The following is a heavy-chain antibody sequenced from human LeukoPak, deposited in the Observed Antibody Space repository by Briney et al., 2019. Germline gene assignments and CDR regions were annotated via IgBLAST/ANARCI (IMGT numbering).Heavy chain of an antibody. D-gene: IGHD3-22*01. CDR2: ISYDGSNK. Sequence: PGGSLRLSCAVSGFTFSSYAMHWVRQAPGKGLEWGAVISYDGSNKYYADSVKGRFTISRDNSKNTLYLQMNSLRAEDTAVYYCARDPDYYYDSSGYSPNYLDYWGQGTLVTVSS. CDR1: GFTFSSYA. J-gene: IGHJ4*02. V-gene: IGHV3-30*04. CDR3: ARDPDYYYDSSGYSPNYLDY.